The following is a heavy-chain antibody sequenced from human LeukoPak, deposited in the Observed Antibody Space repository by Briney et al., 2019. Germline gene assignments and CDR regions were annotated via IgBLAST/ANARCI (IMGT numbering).Heavy chain of an antibody. CDR1: GNYW. Sequence: GGSLRLSCAASGNYWMHWVRQAPGKGLVWVSHINSDGSWTSYADSVKGRFTISKDTAKNTVYLQMNNLRAEDTAVYYCVSFYETYWGRGTLVTVSS. J-gene: IGHJ4*02. D-gene: IGHD2-2*01. CDR3: VSFYETY. V-gene: IGHV3-74*01. CDR2: INSDGSWT.